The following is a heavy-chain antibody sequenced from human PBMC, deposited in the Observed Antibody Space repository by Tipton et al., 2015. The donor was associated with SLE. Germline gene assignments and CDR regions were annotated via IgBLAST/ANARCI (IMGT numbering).Heavy chain of an antibody. J-gene: IGHJ4*02. Sequence: TLSLTCTVSGGSISSHYWSWIRQPPGKGLEWIGYIYYSGNTNYNPSLKSRVTISIDTSKKQFSLKLSSVTAADTAAYYCASGGGPINWGQGTLVTVSS. D-gene: IGHD3-10*01. CDR2: IYYSGNT. CDR3: ASGGGPIN. CDR1: GGSISSHY. V-gene: IGHV4-59*11.